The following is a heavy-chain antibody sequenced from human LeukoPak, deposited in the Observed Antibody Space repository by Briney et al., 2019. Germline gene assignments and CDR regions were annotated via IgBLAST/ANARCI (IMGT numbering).Heavy chain of an antibody. CDR2: IYHSGST. CDR3: ARVSYSSGWYATFDY. CDR1: GGSISSSNW. V-gene: IGHV4-4*02. Sequence: SETLSLTCAVSGGSISSSNWWSWVRQPPGKGLEWIGEIYHSGSTNYNPSLKSRVTISVDKSKNQFSLKLSSVTAADTAVYYCARVSYSSGWYATFDYWGQGTLVTVSS. D-gene: IGHD6-19*01. J-gene: IGHJ4*02.